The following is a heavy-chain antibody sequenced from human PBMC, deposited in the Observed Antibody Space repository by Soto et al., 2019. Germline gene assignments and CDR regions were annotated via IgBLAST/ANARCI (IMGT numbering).Heavy chain of an antibody. CDR2: ITVSNGKP. J-gene: IGHJ4*02. V-gene: IGHV1-18*01. D-gene: IGHD1-1*01. Sequence: QVQLVQSGGEVKRPGASVKVSCKTSGYTFTSYGIGWVRQAPGQGLEYMGWITVSNGKPNYAQKFQDRVTMTADTSTYPASMELRSLKSDDTAVYYCARWLQLRPLDYWGQGTLVTVSS. CDR3: ARWLQLRPLDY. CDR1: GYTFTSYG.